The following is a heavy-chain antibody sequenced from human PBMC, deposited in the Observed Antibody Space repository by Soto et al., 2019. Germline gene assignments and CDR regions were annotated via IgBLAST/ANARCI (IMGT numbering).Heavy chain of an antibody. D-gene: IGHD6-19*01. CDR2: ISGGGETI. Sequence: EVQLVESGGDLVQPGGSLRLSCAASRFIFSDYSMNWVCQAPGKGLEWVSYISGGGETIYYADSVRGRFTISRDNAKNSLFLQMNSLRDEDTAVYYCARESPSSQWLPTRYFDYWGQGTLVTVSS. V-gene: IGHV3-48*02. CDR1: RFIFSDYS. CDR3: ARESPSSQWLPTRYFDY. J-gene: IGHJ4*02.